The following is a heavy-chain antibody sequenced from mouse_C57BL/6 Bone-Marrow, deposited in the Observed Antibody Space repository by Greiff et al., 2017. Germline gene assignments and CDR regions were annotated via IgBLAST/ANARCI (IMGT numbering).Heavy chain of an antibody. Sequence: VQLQQSGAELMKPGASVKLSCKATGYTFTSYWITWVKQRPGQGLEWIGDIYPGSGSTNYNEKFKSKATLTVDTSSSTAYMQLSSLTSEDSAVYYCARFCDYDGGYAMDYWGQGTSVTVSS. CDR1: GYTFTSYW. V-gene: IGHV1-55*01. CDR3: ARFCDYDGGYAMDY. D-gene: IGHD2-4*01. J-gene: IGHJ4*01. CDR2: IYPGSGST.